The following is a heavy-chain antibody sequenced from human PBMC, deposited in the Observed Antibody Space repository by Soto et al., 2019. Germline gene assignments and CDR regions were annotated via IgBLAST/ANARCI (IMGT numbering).Heavy chain of an antibody. CDR2: IKQDGSEK. V-gene: IGHV3-7*03. D-gene: IGHD3-10*01. Sequence: PGGSLRLSCAASGFTFSSYWMSWVRQAPGKGLEWVANIKQDGSEKYYVDSVKGRFTISRDNAKNSLYLQMNSLRAEDTAVYYCARDSGTYGVYYYGMDVWDQGTTVTVSS. J-gene: IGHJ6*02. CDR3: ARDSGTYGVYYYGMDV. CDR1: GFTFSSYW.